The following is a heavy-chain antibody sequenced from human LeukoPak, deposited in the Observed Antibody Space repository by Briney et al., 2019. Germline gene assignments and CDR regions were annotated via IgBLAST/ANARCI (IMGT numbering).Heavy chain of an antibody. J-gene: IGHJ6*03. D-gene: IGHD2-2*01. CDR1: GFTFRTYG. CDR2: ISYDGSNK. CDR3: ARDLPAARYYYYMDV. Sequence: GGSLRLSCAASGFTFRTYGMHWVRQAPGKGLEWVAVISYDGSNKYYADSVKGRFTISRDNSKNTLYLQMNSLRAEDTAVYYCARDLPAARYYYYMDVWGKGTTVTVSS. V-gene: IGHV3-30*19.